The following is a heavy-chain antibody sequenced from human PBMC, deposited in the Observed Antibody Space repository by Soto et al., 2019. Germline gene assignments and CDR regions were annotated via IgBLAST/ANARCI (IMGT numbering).Heavy chain of an antibody. V-gene: IGHV4-30-4*01. Sequence: PSETMSLTCTVSGGSISSGDYYWSWIRQPPGKGLEWIGYIYYSGSTYYNPSLKSRVTISVDTSKNQFSLKLSSVTAADTAVYYCARVEAAMGLDYWGQGTLVTVSS. CDR2: IYYSGST. D-gene: IGHD5-18*01. J-gene: IGHJ4*02. CDR1: GGSISSGDYY. CDR3: ARVEAAMGLDY.